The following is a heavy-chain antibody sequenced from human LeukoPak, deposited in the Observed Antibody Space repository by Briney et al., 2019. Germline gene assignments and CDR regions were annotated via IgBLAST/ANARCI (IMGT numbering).Heavy chain of an antibody. CDR2: IFHSGST. D-gene: IGHD5-24*01. CDR1: GFTFSSYSM. J-gene: IGHJ3*02. CDR3: ARFIWLQLRAFDI. V-gene: IGHV4-4*02. Sequence: PGGSLRLSCAASGFTFSSYSMNWVRQAPGKGLEWIGEIFHSGSTNYNPSLKSRVTISVDKSKNQFSLKLSSVTAADTAVYYCARFIWLQLRAFDIWGQGTMVTVSS.